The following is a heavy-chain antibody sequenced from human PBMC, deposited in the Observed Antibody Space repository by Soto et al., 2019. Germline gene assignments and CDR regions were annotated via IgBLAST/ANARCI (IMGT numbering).Heavy chain of an antibody. Sequence: GGSLRLSCAASGFTFSDYYMSWIRLAPGKGLEWVSYISSSSSYTNYADSVKGRFTISGDDAKNSLYLQMNSLRAEDTAVYYWAINGRDFSVGICYSTTVSYYYGMDLWGEGNTVTVSS. D-gene: IGHD2-15*01. CDR3: AINGRDFSVGICYSTTVSYYYGMDL. CDR2: ISSSSSYT. J-gene: IGHJ6*04. CDR1: GFTFSDYY. V-gene: IGHV3-11*06.